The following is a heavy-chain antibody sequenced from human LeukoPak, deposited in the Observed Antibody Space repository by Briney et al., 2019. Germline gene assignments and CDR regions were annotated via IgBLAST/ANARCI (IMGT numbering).Heavy chain of an antibody. D-gene: IGHD5-18*01. Sequence: GGSLRLSCAASGFTFDDYAMHGVRQAPGKGLEWVSLISWDGGSTYYADSVKGRCTISRDNSKNTLYLQMNGLRAEDTAVYYCAKVGSGYIKGGAFDIWGQGPMVTVSS. CDR1: GFTFDDYA. CDR3: AKVGSGYIKGGAFDI. CDR2: ISWDGGST. J-gene: IGHJ3*02. V-gene: IGHV3-43D*03.